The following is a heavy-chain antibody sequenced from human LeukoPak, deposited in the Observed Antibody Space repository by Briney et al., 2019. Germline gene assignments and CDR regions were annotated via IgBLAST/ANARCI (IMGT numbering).Heavy chain of an antibody. J-gene: IGHJ4*02. CDR1: GFTFTNYA. Sequence: TGGSLRLSCAASGFTFTNYAMTWVRQAPGKGLEWVSAISGSGGSTYYADSVKGRFSISRDNSKNTLYLQMNSLRVEDTAVYYCAKEAYIAMAGILDYWGQGALVTVSS. V-gene: IGHV3-23*01. CDR2: ISGSGGST. CDR3: AKEAYIAMAGILDY. D-gene: IGHD6-19*01.